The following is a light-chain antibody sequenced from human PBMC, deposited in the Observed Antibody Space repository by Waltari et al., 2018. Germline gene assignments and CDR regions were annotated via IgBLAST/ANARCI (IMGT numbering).Light chain of an antibody. V-gene: IGLV2-14*03. CDR1: SSDVGGYNY. CDR3: SSYTSSSTLDVV. CDR2: DVS. Sequence: QSALTQPASVSGSPGQSITISCTGTSSDVGGYNYLSWYQQHPGKAPKLMIYDVSNRPSGVSNRFSGSKSGNTASLTISGLQAEDEADYYYSSYTSSSTLDVVFGGGTKLTVL. J-gene: IGLJ2*01.